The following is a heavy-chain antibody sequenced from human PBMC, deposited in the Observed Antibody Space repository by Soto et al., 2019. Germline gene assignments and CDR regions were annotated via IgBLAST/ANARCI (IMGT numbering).Heavy chain of an antibody. CDR3: ARGPVGATSVYFDY. CDR1: GGSISSGGYS. D-gene: IGHD1-26*01. J-gene: IGHJ4*02. V-gene: IGHV4-30-2*01. Sequence: SETLSLTCAVSGGSISSGGYSWTWIRQPPGKGLEWIGYISDSGSTYYSPSLKSRVTISLDRPKNQFSLQLSSVTAADTAVYYCARGPVGATSVYFDYWGQGILVTVSS. CDR2: ISDSGST.